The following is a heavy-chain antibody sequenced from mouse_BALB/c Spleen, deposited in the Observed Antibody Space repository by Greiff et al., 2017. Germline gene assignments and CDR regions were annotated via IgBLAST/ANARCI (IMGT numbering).Heavy chain of an antibody. CDR1: GYTFTSYW. J-gene: IGHJ4*01. CDR2: IDPSDSYT. D-gene: IGHD3-1*01. Sequence: QVQLQQPGAELVKPGASVKLSCKASGYTFTSYWMHWVKQRPGQGLEWIGEIDPSDSYTNYNQKFKGKATLTVDKSSSTAYMQLSSLTSEDSAVYYCARRESSGYDAMDYWGQGTSVTVSS. CDR3: ARRESSGYDAMDY. V-gene: IGHV1-69*02.